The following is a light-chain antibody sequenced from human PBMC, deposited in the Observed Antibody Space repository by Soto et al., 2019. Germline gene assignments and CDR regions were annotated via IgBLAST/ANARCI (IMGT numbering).Light chain of an antibody. Sequence: IQMTQSPSSVSASVGDRVTITCRASQSISSWLAWYQQKPGKAPKLLIYDASSLESGVPSRFSGSGSGTEFTLTISSLQPDDFATYYCQQYNSYSPSTFGGGTKVDIK. V-gene: IGKV1-5*01. CDR2: DAS. CDR1: QSISSW. CDR3: QQYNSYSPST. J-gene: IGKJ4*01.